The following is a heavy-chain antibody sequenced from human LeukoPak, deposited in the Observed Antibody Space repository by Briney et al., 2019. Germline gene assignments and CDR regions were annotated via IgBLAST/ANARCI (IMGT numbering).Heavy chain of an antibody. V-gene: IGHV3-64*04. CDR2: INNNGGST. CDR3: AKALYGDYGRFDY. D-gene: IGHD4-17*01. J-gene: IGHJ4*02. Sequence: GGSLRLSCSASGFTFNNYAMHWVRQAPGKGLEYVSGINNNGGSTHYADSVKGRFTISRDNSKNTLYLQMNSLRAEDTAVYYCAKALYGDYGRFDYWGQGTLVTVSS. CDR1: GFTFNNYA.